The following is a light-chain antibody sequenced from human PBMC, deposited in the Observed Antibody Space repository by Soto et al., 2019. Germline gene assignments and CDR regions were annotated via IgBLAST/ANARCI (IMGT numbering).Light chain of an antibody. Sequence: DIQMTQSPSSVSASVGDRVTITCRASQDISSWLAWYQQKPGKAPKLLIYAASTLQSGASSRFSGSGSGTDFTLTISSLQPEDFATYYCQQANSFPITFGQGTRLEIK. CDR3: QQANSFPIT. V-gene: IGKV1-12*01. CDR2: AAS. J-gene: IGKJ5*01. CDR1: QDISSW.